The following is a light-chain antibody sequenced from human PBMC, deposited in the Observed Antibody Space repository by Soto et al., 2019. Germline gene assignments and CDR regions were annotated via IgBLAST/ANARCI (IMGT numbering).Light chain of an antibody. J-gene: IGKJ5*01. Sequence: IVMTQSPLTLPVTPGKPASISCRSSQCLLYNNTYNYLEWYVQKPGQSPHVFIYFGSNRAPGVPDRFSGGGSGTDSTLKSNRVQAEDVGTYYCMHARQSLTFGQGTRLEIK. CDR3: MHARQSLT. CDR1: QCLLYNNTYNY. V-gene: IGKV2-28*01. CDR2: FGS.